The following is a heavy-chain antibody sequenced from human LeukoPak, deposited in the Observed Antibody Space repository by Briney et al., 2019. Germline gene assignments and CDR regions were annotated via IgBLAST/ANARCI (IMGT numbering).Heavy chain of an antibody. J-gene: IGHJ3*02. Sequence: SVKVSCKASGGTFSSYAISWVRQAPGQGLEWMGGIIPIFGTANYAQKFQGRVTITADESTSTAYMELSSLRSEDTAVYYCASPDEYSCSWYDAFDIWGEGTMVTVSS. CDR1: GGTFSSYA. V-gene: IGHV1-69*01. D-gene: IGHD6-13*01. CDR3: ASPDEYSCSWYDAFDI. CDR2: IIPIFGTA.